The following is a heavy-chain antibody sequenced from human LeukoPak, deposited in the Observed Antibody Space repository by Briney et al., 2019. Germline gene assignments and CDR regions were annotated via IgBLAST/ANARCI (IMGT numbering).Heavy chain of an antibody. CDR2: IYYSGST. D-gene: IGHD5-18*01. Sequence: SETLSLTCTVSDGSISSSSFYWGWIRQPPGKGLEWIGRIYYSGSTYYNPSLKSRVTISVDTSKNQFSLKLSSVTAADTAVYYCARDLRGYSLHYNWFDPWGQGTLVTVSS. V-gene: IGHV4-39*07. CDR3: ARDLRGYSLHYNWFDP. CDR1: DGSISSSSFY. J-gene: IGHJ5*02.